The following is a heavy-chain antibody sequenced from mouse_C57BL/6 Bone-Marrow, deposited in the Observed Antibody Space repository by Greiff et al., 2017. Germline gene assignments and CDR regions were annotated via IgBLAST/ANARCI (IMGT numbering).Heavy chain of an antibody. CDR2: INPSSGYT. D-gene: IGHD1-1*01. CDR3: ARDDYYGRSRAWFAY. CDR1: GYTFTSYT. Sequence: VQLQQSGAELARPGASVKMSCKASGYTFTSYTMHWVKQRPGQGLEWIGYINPSSGYTKYNQKFKDKATLTADKSSSTAYMQLSSLTSEDSAVYYCARDDYYGRSRAWFAYWGQGTLVTVSA. J-gene: IGHJ3*01. V-gene: IGHV1-4*01.